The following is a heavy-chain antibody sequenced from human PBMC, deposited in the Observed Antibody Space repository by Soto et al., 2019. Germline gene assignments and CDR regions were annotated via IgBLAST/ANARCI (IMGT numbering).Heavy chain of an antibody. CDR1: GFTFSSYG. Sequence: LRLSCAASGFTFSSYGMHWVRQAPGKGLEWVAVISYDGSNKYYADSVKGRFTISRDNSKNTLYLQMNSLRAEDTAVYYCAKDRYYYGSGSYYNVDYWGQGTLVTVSS. CDR2: ISYDGSNK. V-gene: IGHV3-30*18. J-gene: IGHJ4*02. D-gene: IGHD3-10*01. CDR3: AKDRYYYGSGSYYNVDY.